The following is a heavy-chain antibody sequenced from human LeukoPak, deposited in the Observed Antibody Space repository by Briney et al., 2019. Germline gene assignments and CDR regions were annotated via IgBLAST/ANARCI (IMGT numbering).Heavy chain of an antibody. J-gene: IGHJ3*02. Sequence: PGGSLRLSCAASGFTFSTYSVNWVRQAPGKGLDWVSYISSSSSNIYYADSVKGRFTTSRDNAKNSLYMQMNNLRAEDTAVYYCVRNDGDNAFDIWGRGTKVTVSS. V-gene: IGHV3-48*01. D-gene: IGHD4-17*01. CDR3: VRNDGDNAFDI. CDR1: GFTFSTYS. CDR2: ISSSSSNI.